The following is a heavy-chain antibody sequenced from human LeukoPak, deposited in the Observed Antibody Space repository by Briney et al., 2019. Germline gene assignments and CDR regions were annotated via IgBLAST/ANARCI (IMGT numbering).Heavy chain of an antibody. CDR1: GYTFTGYY. V-gene: IGHV1-2*02. Sequence: ASVKVSCKASGYTFTGYYMHWVRQAPGQGLEWMGWINPNSGGTNYAQKFQGRVTMTRDTSISTAYMELSRLRPEDTAVYYCAREGVAGLNYFDYWGQGTLVTVSS. J-gene: IGHJ4*02. CDR2: INPNSGGT. D-gene: IGHD3-10*01. CDR3: AREGVAGLNYFDY.